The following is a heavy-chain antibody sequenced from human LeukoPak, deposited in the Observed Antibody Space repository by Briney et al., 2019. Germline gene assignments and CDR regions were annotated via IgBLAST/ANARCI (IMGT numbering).Heavy chain of an antibody. CDR2: IIPIFGTA. Sequence: ASVKVSCKASGGTFSSYAISWVRQAPGQGLEWMGGIIPIFGTANYAQKFQGRVTITADESTSTAYMELSSLRSEDTAVYYCVGGAPNWGFDYWGQGTLVTVSS. J-gene: IGHJ4*02. V-gene: IGHV1-69*13. D-gene: IGHD7-27*01. CDR3: VGGAPNWGFDY. CDR1: GGTFSSYA.